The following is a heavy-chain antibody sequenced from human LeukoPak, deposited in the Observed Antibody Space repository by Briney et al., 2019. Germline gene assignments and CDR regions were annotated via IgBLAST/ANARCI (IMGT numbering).Heavy chain of an antibody. CDR3: AKGSGSYYNVFDY. CDR2: TSYDGSNK. Sequence: GGSLRLSCAASGFTFSSYGMHWVRQAPGKGLEWVAVTSYDGSNKYYADSVKGRFTISRDNSKNTLYLQMNSLRAEDTAVYYCAKGSGSYYNVFDYWGQGTLVTVSS. V-gene: IGHV3-30*18. J-gene: IGHJ4*02. CDR1: GFTFSSYG. D-gene: IGHD3-10*01.